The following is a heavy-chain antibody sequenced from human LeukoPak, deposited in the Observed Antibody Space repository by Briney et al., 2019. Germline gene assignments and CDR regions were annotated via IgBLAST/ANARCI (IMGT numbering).Heavy chain of an antibody. J-gene: IGHJ5*02. CDR1: GYTFTGYY. CDR2: INPNSGGT. D-gene: IGHD2-2*01. V-gene: IGHV1-2*02. Sequence: EASVKVSCKASGYTFTGYYMHWVRQAPGQGLEWMGWINPNSGGTNYAQKFQGRVTVTRDTSISTTYVELSRLTSADTAVYYCASYASGYNWLKVWGQGTLVTVSS. CDR3: ASYASGYNWLKV.